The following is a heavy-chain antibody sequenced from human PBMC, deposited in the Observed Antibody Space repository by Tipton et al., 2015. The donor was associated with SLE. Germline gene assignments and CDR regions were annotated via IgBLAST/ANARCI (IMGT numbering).Heavy chain of an antibody. V-gene: IGHV4-38-2*02. J-gene: IGHJ5*02. Sequence: LRLSCTVSGYSISSGYYWGWIRQPPGKGLEWIGCIYHSGSTYYNPSLKSRVTISVDTSKNQFSLKLSSVTAADTAVYYCARGGRFLEWLGWFDPWGQGTLVTVSS. CDR2: IYHSGST. CDR1: GYSISSGYY. CDR3: ARGGRFLEWLGWFDP. D-gene: IGHD3-3*01.